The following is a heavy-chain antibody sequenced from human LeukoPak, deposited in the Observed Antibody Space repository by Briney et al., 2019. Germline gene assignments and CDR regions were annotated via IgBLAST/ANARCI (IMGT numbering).Heavy chain of an antibody. CDR1: GFTFDDYG. CDR2: INWNGGST. CDR3: ARSSFWSGYYPSFDY. D-gene: IGHD3-3*01. V-gene: IGHV3-20*04. J-gene: IGHJ4*02. Sequence: GGSLRLSCAASGFTFDDYGMSWVRQAPGKGLEWVSGINWNGGSTGYADSVKGRFTISRDNAKNSLYLQMNSLRAEDTALYYCARSSFWSGYYPSFDYWGQGTLVTVSS.